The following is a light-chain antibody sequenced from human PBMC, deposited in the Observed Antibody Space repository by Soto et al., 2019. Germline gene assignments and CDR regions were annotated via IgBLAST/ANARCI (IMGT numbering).Light chain of an antibody. CDR2: GAT. Sequence: EIVLTHSPGTLSLSPGEEATLSFSASQSVDSNYLAWYQQKAGQTPRLIIYGATGRADGIPHRFSGSGFGTDFTLTISKVEPEDFAVYYCQQYGTPRSVTFGQGTRLEIK. V-gene: IGKV3-20*01. J-gene: IGKJ5*01. CDR1: QSVDSNY. CDR3: QQYGTPRSVT.